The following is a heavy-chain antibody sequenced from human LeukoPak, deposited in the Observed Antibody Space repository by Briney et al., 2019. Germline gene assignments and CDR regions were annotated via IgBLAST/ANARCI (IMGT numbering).Heavy chain of an antibody. CDR3: ARDSSGYYFKSSWYFDL. CDR2: INPNSGGT. V-gene: IGHV1-2*02. Sequence: ASVTVSCKASGYTFTGYYMHWVRQAPGQGLEWMGWINPNSGGTNYAQKFQGRVTITRDTSISTAYMELSRLRSDDTAVYYCARDSSGYYFKSSWYFDLWGRGTLVTVSS. D-gene: IGHD3-22*01. CDR1: GYTFTGYY. J-gene: IGHJ2*01.